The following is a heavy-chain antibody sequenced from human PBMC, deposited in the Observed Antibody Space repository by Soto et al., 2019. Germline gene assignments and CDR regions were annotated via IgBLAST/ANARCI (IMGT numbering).Heavy chain of an antibody. CDR3: ARTYWDSYGRYYYYGMDV. Sequence: GASVKVSCKASGGTFSSYAISWLRQAPGQGLEWMGGIIPIFGTANYAQKFQGRVTITADESTSTAYMELSSLRSEDTAVYYCARTYWDSYGRYYYYGMDVWGQGTTVTVSS. CDR2: IIPIFGTA. CDR1: GGTFSSYA. V-gene: IGHV1-69*13. J-gene: IGHJ6*02. D-gene: IGHD5-18*01.